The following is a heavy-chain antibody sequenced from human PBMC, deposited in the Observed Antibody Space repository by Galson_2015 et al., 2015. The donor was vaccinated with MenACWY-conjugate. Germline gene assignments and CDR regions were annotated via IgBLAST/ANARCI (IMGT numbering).Heavy chain of an antibody. V-gene: IGHV3-53*01. J-gene: IGHJ4*02. CDR3: ARDCSGGGCSYFFDY. CDR2: IRSAGST. D-gene: IGHD2-15*01. CDR1: GFSVSSYY. Sequence: SLRLSCAASGFSVSSYYMSWVRQAPGKGPEWISVIRSAGSTVYADSVQGRFTISRDTSKNAAFLQMSNLRAEDTAVYYCARDCSGGGCSYFFDYWGQGTLVTVSS.